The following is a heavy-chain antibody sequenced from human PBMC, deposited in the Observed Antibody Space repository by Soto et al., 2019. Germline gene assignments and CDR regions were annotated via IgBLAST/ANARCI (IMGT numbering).Heavy chain of an antibody. J-gene: IGHJ6*02. CDR3: ARDLVAATYYYYGMDV. D-gene: IGHD2-15*01. CDR2: IYTSGST. V-gene: IGHV4-4*07. CDR1: GGSISSYY. Sequence: PSETLSLTCTVSGGSISSYYWSWIRQPAGKGLEWIGRIYTSGSTNYNPSLKSRATMSVDTSKNQFSLKLSSVTAEDTAVYYCARDLVAATYYYYGMDVWGQGTTVTVSS.